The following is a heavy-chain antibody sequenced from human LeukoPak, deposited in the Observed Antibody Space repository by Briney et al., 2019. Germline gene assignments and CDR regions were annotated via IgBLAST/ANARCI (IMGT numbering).Heavy chain of an antibody. Sequence: PGGSLRLPCAASGFTYSSYAKTWVRQAPGKGLEWVSVLSGTGGSTYYADSVKGRFTISRDNSKNTLYLQMNSLRAEDTAVYYCARSTCSSGGTCYSALVYWGQGTLVTVSS. J-gene: IGHJ4*02. D-gene: IGHD2-15*01. CDR2: LSGTGGST. V-gene: IGHV3-23*01. CDR3: ARSTCSSGGTCYSALVY. CDR1: GFTYSSYA.